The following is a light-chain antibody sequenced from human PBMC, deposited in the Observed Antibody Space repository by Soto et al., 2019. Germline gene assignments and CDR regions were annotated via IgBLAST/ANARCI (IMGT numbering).Light chain of an antibody. V-gene: IGKV1-39*01. CDR2: LAS. J-gene: IGKJ1*01. CDR3: QQRYSAPQT. CDR1: QTISNY. Sequence: DIQMTQSPSSLSASVGDRVTITCRESQTISNYLHWYQQSPGKAPNLLIYLASNLQSGVPSRFSDSGSGTDFTLTISSLQPEDFATYYCQQRYSAPQTFGQGTKVEIK.